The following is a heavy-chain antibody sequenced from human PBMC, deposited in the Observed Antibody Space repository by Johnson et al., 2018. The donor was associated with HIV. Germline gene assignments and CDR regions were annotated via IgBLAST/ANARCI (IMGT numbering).Heavy chain of an antibody. D-gene: IGHD6-6*01. CDR3: ARAKSIAMRGGSLDS. CDR2: ISHDGSNK. CDR1: GLTFSSYG. J-gene: IGHJ3*02. V-gene: IGHV3-30*03. Sequence: QVQLVESGGGLVQPGGSLRLSCAASGLTFSSYGMHWVRQAPGKGLEWVAVISHDGSNKTYADSVKGRFPIYRDNSKNTLYLKMNSLRADDAAVDYCARAKSIAMRGGSLDSGGQCTMGTVAS.